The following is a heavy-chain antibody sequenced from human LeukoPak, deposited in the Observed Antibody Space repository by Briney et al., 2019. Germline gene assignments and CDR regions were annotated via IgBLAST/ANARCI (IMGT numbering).Heavy chain of an antibody. CDR1: GFTFDDYA. D-gene: IGHD2-2*01. V-gene: IGHV3-9*01. CDR3: AKDFCSSTNCYAFDY. CDR2: ITWNSGSI. J-gene: IGHJ4*02. Sequence: GGSLRLSCAASGFTFDDYAMHWVRQAPGKGLERVSGITWNSGSIGYADSVKGRFTISRDNAKNSLYLQMNSLRAEDTALYYCAKDFCSSTNCYAFDYWGQGTLVTVSS.